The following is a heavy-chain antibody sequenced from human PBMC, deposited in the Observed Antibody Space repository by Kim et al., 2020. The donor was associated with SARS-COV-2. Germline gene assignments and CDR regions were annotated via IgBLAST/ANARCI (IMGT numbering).Heavy chain of an antibody. CDR2: IYYSGST. CDR1: GGSIITGGFY. Sequence: SETLSLTCTVSGGSIITGGFYWGWIRQSPGKGLVWIGSIYYSGSTYYNPSLGSRLTISVDTSKKQFSLKLSSVTAADTAVYYCTTSKTSAIGFVDHCRQG. J-gene: IGHJ5*02. D-gene: IGHD2-2*02. CDR3: TTSKTSAIGFVDH. V-gene: IGHV4-39*01.